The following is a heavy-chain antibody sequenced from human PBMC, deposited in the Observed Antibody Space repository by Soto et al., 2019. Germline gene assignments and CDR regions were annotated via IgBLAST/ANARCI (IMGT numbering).Heavy chain of an antibody. J-gene: IGHJ4*02. V-gene: IGHV3-7*03. Sequence: EVQLVESGGGLVQPGGSLRLSCAASGFTFSNYWMSWVRQAPGKGLEWVAIIKQDGSETYYVDSVRGRFTISRDNAKNSLYLQINSLRAEDTAVYYCGRDWGVVINTDRFDYWGQGTLVTVSS. D-gene: IGHD3-22*01. CDR3: GRDWGVVINTDRFDY. CDR2: IKQDGSET. CDR1: GFTFSNYW.